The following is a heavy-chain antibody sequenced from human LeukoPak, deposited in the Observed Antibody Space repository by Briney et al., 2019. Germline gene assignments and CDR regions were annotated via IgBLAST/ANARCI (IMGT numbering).Heavy chain of an antibody. CDR1: GGSVSSGSYY. D-gene: IGHD6-19*01. CDR2: IYYTGNT. CDR3: ARGGPPYSSGWYGYFDY. V-gene: IGHV4-61*01. J-gene: IGHJ4*02. Sequence: SETLSLTCTVSGGSVSSGSYYWSWVRQPPGKGLEWIGYIYYTGNTNYNPSLKSRVTISVDTSKNQFSLKLSSVTAADTAVYYCARGGPPYSSGWYGYFDYWGQGTLVTVSS.